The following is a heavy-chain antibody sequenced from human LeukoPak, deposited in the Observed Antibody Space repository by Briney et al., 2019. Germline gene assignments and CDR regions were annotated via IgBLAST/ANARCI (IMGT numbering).Heavy chain of an antibody. V-gene: IGHV3-33*01. Sequence: GRSLRLSCAASGYTFTDHGMHWVRQAPGKGLEWVANIWFDGSQEYYADSVKGRFTISRDNAKNSLYLQMNSLRAEDTAVYYCARDLVVRGGYDLSTHFDYWGQGTLVTVSS. CDR1: GYTFTDHG. J-gene: IGHJ4*02. CDR2: IWFDGSQE. D-gene: IGHD5-12*01. CDR3: ARDLVVRGGYDLSTHFDY.